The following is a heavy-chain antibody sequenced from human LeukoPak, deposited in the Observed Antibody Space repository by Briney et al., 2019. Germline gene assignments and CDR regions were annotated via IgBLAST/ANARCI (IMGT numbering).Heavy chain of an antibody. CDR1: GYTFTGYY. CDR3: ARAINVRVPGVFDY. J-gene: IGHJ4*02. Sequence: ASVKDSCKASGYTFTGYYMHWVRQAPGQGLEWMGWINPNSGGTNYAQKFQCRVTMTRDTSISTAYMELSRLRSDDTAVYYCARAINVRVPGVFDYWGQGTLVTVSS. D-gene: IGHD6-6*01. CDR2: INPNSGGT. V-gene: IGHV1-2*02.